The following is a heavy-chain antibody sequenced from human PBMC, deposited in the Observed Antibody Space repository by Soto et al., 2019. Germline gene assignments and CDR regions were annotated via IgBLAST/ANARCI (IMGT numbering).Heavy chain of an antibody. CDR1: GFTFRNYA. J-gene: IGHJ4*02. D-gene: IGHD1-26*01. V-gene: IGHV3-64D*06. CDR3: VKDRWVDY. Sequence: EGSVRLSCSVFGFTFRNYAMHWVRQAPGKGLEYVSSISNNAGSIYYADSVKGRFTISRDNSKGTLYLQMSSLRPEDTAVYYCVKDRWVDYWGQGALVTVS. CDR2: ISNNAGSI.